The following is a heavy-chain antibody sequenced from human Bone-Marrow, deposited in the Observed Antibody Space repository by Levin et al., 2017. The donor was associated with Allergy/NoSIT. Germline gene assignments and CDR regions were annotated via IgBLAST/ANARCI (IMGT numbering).Heavy chain of an antibody. CDR1: GFAFSNYP. D-gene: IGHD1-1*01. CDR3: VRRSLITSTGKQFFDL. CDR2: INAIGDQR. J-gene: IGHJ2*01. V-gene: IGHV3-64D*06. Sequence: GGSLRLSCSASGFAFSNYPIHWVRQAPGMRLEYVSAINAIGDQRFYADSVWGRFTVSRDNSKNTVYLQMSSLTAEDTAVYFCVRRSLITSTGKQFFDLWGRGNMITVSS.